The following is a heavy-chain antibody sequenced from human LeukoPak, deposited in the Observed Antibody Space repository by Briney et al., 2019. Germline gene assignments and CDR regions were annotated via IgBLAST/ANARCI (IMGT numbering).Heavy chain of an antibody. CDR2: ISSSSSYI. Sequence: GGSLRLSCAASGFTFSSYSMNWVRQAPGKGLEWVSSISSSSSYIYYADSEKGRFTISRDNAKNSLYLQMNSLRAEDTAVYYCARDQGGGDYYFDYWGQGTLVTVSS. V-gene: IGHV3-21*01. D-gene: IGHD2-21*02. CDR1: GFTFSSYS. J-gene: IGHJ4*02. CDR3: ARDQGGGDYYFDY.